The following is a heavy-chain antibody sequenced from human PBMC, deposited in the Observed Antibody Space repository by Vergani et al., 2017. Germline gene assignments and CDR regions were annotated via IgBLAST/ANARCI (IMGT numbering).Heavy chain of an antibody. CDR2: IYYSGSP. CDR1: GGSISSSSYY. V-gene: IGHV4-39*01. D-gene: IGHD6-19*01. J-gene: IGHJ4*02. Sequence: QLQLQESGPGLVKPSETLSLTCTVSGGSISSSSYYWGWIRQPPGKGLEWIGSIYYSGSPDYNPSLKSRVTTTVDTSKNQFSLKLSSVTAADTAVYYCARHSSGWSFDYWGQGTLVTVSS. CDR3: ARHSSGWSFDY.